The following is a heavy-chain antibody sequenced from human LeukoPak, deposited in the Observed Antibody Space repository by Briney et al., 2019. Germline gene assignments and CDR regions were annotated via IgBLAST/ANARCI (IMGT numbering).Heavy chain of an antibody. CDR2: ISTYTGNT. J-gene: IGHJ4*02. V-gene: IGHV1-18*01. Sequence: ASVKVSCKASGYTFTNSGIGWVRQAPGQGLDWMGWISTYTGNTYYAENLQGRVIMTTDTSTRTAYMELRSLRSDDTAVYYCARDQGSGNYRFDYWGQGTLVTVSS. CDR1: GYTFTNSG. CDR3: ARDQGSGNYRFDY. D-gene: IGHD1-26*01.